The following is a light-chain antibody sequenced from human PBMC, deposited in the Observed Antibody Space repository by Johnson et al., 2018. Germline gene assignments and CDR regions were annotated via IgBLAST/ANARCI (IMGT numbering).Light chain of an antibody. CDR2: ENN. V-gene: IGLV1-51*02. CDR1: SSNIVNNY. Sequence: QSVLTQPPSVSAAPGQKVTISCSGSSSNIVNNYVSWYQQLPGTAPKLLIYENNKRPSGIPYRFSGSKSGTSATLGITGLQTGDEADYYCGTWDSSLSAGNVFGTGTKVTAL. CDR3: GTWDSSLSAGNV. J-gene: IGLJ1*01.